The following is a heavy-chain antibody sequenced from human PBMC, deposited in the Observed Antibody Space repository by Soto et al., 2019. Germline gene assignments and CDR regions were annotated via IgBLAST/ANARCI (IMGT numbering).Heavy chain of an antibody. CDR2: ISYDGSNK. CDR1: GFTFSSYG. D-gene: IGHD6-13*01. V-gene: IGHV3-30*03. CDR3: VRVLSYIAPPRLPFN. J-gene: IGHJ4*02. Sequence: GGSLRLSCAASGFTFSSYGMHWVRQAPGKGLEWVAVISYDGSNKYYADSVKGRFTISRDNSKNTLYVQMNSLRTEDTAVYYYVRVLSYIAPPRLPFNWGQGPLVTVSS.